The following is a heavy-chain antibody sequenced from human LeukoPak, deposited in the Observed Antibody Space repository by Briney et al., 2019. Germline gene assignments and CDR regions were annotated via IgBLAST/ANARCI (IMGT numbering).Heavy chain of an antibody. V-gene: IGHV4-30-2*01. Sequence: PSQTLSLTCAVSGGSISSGDYPWSWIRQPPGKGLEWIGYIFHTGHTSYNPSLKSRVTISVDMSKNQLSLKLSSVTAADTAVYYCARHQYYYGSGSYDAFDIWGQGTMVTVSS. CDR3: ARHQYYYGSGSYDAFDI. CDR1: GGSISSGDYP. CDR2: IFHTGHT. D-gene: IGHD3-10*01. J-gene: IGHJ3*02.